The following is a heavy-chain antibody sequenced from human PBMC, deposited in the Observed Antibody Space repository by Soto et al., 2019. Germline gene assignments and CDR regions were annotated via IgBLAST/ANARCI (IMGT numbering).Heavy chain of an antibody. D-gene: IGHD3-3*01. CDR2: ISSSGSTI. CDR3: ATGLLTIFGVPVAH. V-gene: IGHV3-48*03. CDR1: GFTLSSYE. J-gene: IGHJ4*02. Sequence: LXLSCAASGFTLSSYEMDWVRQAPGKGLEWFSYISSSGSTIYYADCVKGRFTISRDNAKNSLYLQMNSLRAEDTAVYYCATGLLTIFGVPVAHWGQGTLVTVSS.